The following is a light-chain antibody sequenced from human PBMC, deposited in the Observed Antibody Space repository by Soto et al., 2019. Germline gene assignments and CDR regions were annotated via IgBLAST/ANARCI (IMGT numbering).Light chain of an antibody. J-gene: IGKJ1*01. Sequence: EIVLTQSPGTLSLSPGERATLSCRASQSVSSTYLAWYQQKPGQAPRLLIYSASNRATGIPDRFSGSGSGTDFTLTISRLEPEDFAVYYCQQYGGSRWTFGQGTKVDIK. V-gene: IGKV3-20*01. CDR2: SAS. CDR3: QQYGGSRWT. CDR1: QSVSSTY.